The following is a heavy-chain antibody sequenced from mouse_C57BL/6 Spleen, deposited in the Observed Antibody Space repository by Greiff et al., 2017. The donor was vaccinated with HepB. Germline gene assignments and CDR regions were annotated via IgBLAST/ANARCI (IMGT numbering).Heavy chain of an antibody. CDR3: ARHYYGSSYGWYFDG. Sequence: QVQLQQPGAELVKPGASVKLSCKASGYTFTSYWMHWVKQRPGQGLEWIGMIHPNSGSTNYNEKFKSKATLTVDKSSSTAYMQLSSLTSEDSAVYYCARHYYGSSYGWYFDGWGTGTTVTVSS. CDR1: GYTFTSYW. V-gene: IGHV1-64*01. CDR2: IHPNSGST. J-gene: IGHJ1*03. D-gene: IGHD1-1*01.